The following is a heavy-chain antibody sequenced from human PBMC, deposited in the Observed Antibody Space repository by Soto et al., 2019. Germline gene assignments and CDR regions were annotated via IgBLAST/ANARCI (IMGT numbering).Heavy chain of an antibody. J-gene: IGHJ4*02. Sequence: PGGSLRLSCAASGFTFSSYGMHWVRQAPGKGLEWVAVIWYDGSNKYYADSVKGRFTISRDNSKNTLYLQMNSLRAEDTAVYYCAKDPSDVDTAMVTLADYWGQGTLVTVSS. D-gene: IGHD5-18*01. CDR3: AKDPSDVDTAMVTLADY. CDR1: GFTFSSYG. CDR2: IWYDGSNK. V-gene: IGHV3-33*06.